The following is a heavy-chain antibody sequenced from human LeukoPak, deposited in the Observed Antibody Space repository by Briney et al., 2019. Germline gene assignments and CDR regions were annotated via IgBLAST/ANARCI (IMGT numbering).Heavy chain of an antibody. CDR1: GGSISSSSYY. CDR2: IYYSGST. J-gene: IGHJ6*04. D-gene: IGHD6-6*01. CDR3: ARHPYAGIAARPQPHV. V-gene: IGHV4-39*01. Sequence: NASETLSLTCTVSGGSISSSSYYWGWIRQPPGKGLEWIGSIYYSGSTYYNPSLKSRVTISVDTSKNQFSLKLSSVTAADTAVYYCARHPYAGIAARPQPHVWGKGTTVTVSS.